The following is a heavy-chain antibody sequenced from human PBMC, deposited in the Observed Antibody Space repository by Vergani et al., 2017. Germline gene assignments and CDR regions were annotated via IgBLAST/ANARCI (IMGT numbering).Heavy chain of an antibody. CDR3: ARVGKFYGDYQKPFDY. CDR1: GFTFSNYG. J-gene: IGHJ4*02. V-gene: IGHV3-30*02. D-gene: IGHD4-17*01. CDR2: IRYDGSNT. Sequence: QVQLVESGGGVVQPGGSLRLSCGASGFTFSNYGMHWVRQAPGKGLEWVTFIRYDGSNTYYADSVKGRFTISRDNSKNTLFLQMNSLRPEDTAVYYCARVGKFYGDYQKPFDYWGQGTLVTVSS.